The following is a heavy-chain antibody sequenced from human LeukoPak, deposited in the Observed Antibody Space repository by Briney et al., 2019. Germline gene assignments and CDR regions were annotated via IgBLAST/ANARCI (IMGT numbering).Heavy chain of an antibody. Sequence: SETLSLTCTVAGGSISSYYWSWVRQPPGKGPERIGYIYYSGNTNYNPSLKSRVTISVDTSKNQLSLRLNSVTAADTAVYYCARVQGMSGYFLIDLWGQGTLVTVSS. V-gene: IGHV4-59*01. CDR2: IYYSGNT. J-gene: IGHJ5*02. CDR1: GGSISSYY. CDR3: ARVQGMSGYFLIDL. D-gene: IGHD3-3*01.